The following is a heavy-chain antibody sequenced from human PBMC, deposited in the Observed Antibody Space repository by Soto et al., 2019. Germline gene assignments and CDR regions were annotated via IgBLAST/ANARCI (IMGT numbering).Heavy chain of an antibody. V-gene: IGHV3-73*02. J-gene: IGHJ4*02. CDR1: GFTFSGSA. D-gene: IGHD6-19*01. Sequence: EVQLVESGGGLVQPGGSLKLSCAASGFTFSGSAMHWVRQASGKGLEWVGRIRSKPDNYATANGASVKGRFTISRDDSKNMAYLQMTSLKIEDTAVYYCIGWSQWLRYDYWGQGTLVTVSS. CDR3: IGWSQWLRYDY. CDR2: IRSKPDNYAT.